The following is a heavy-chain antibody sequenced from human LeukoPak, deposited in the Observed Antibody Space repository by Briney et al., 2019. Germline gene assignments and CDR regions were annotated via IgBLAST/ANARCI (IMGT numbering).Heavy chain of an antibody. CDR2: INQGATHV. Sequence: GRSLRLSCAASGFTFSTSAMNWVRQAPGKGLEWVSSINQGATHVYYADSVRGRFTISRDNAKNSLYLQMSSLRAEDTAVYYCARDWLTGYPGNFQHWGQGTLVTVSS. D-gene: IGHD3-9*01. CDR3: ARDWLTGYPGNFQH. CDR1: GFTFSTSA. V-gene: IGHV3-21*01. J-gene: IGHJ1*01.